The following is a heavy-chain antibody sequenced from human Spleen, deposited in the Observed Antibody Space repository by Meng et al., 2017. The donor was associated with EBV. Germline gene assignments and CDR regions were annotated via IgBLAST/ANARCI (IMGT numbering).Heavy chain of an antibody. CDR1: GYTFTTHN. D-gene: IGHD5-18*01. Sequence: QVRLEQSGGEAKKPGASDKVSCKASGYTFTTHNINWVRQATGQGLDWMGWMNPNNGYAGFAQKFQGRVTMTRDTSINTAYMEVSGLRSDDTAVYYCARGGESGYSYGSSDFDYWGQGTLVTVSS. CDR2: MNPNNGYA. V-gene: IGHV1-8*01. J-gene: IGHJ4*02. CDR3: ARGGESGYSYGSSDFDY.